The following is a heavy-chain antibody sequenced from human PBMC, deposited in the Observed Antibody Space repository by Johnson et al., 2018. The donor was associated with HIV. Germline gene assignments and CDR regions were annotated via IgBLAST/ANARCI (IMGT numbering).Heavy chain of an antibody. CDR1: GFVFSDSH. CDR3: ARVGADAFDI. Sequence: QVQLVESGGDLVKPGGSLRVSCLASGFVFSDSHMSWIRQAPGKVLEWISYISSSGSTIFYADSVKGRFTISRDNAKNSLYLQMNSLRAEDTAVYYCARVGADAFDIWGQGTVVTVSS. J-gene: IGHJ3*02. CDR2: ISSSGSTI. V-gene: IGHV3-11*04. D-gene: IGHD1-26*01.